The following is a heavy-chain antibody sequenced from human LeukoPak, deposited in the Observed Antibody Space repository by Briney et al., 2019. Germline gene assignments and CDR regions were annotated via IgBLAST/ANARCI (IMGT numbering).Heavy chain of an antibody. J-gene: IGHJ4*02. CDR3: AKDRRIAVDY. D-gene: IGHD6-19*01. CDR1: GFTFSSYA. CDR2: ISGSGGST. Sequence: QTGGSLRLSCAASGFTFSSYAMSWVRQAPGKGLEWVSSISGSGGSTYYADSVKGRFTISRDNSKTTLYLQMNSLRAEDTAVYYCAKDRRIAVDYWGQGTLVTVSS. V-gene: IGHV3-23*01.